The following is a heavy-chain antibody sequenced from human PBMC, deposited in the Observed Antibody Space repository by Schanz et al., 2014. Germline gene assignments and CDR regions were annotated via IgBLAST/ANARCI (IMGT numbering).Heavy chain of an antibody. CDR2: ITASGDYM. D-gene: IGHD3-10*01. J-gene: IGHJ4*02. V-gene: IGHV3-21*01. CDR3: ARGPDYGSGSYSSY. Sequence: EVQLVESGGGLVKPGGSLRLSCEASRFTFSSYSFNWVRQAPGKGLEWVSSITASGDYMHYADSVKGRFTISRDNARNSLYLQMNNLRVGDTAVYYCARGPDYGSGSYSSYWGQGTLVTVSS. CDR1: RFTFSSYS.